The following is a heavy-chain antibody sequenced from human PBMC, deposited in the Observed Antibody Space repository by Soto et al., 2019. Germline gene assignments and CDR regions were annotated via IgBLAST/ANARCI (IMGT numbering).Heavy chain of an antibody. CDR3: ARLGHYGALDY. CDR1: DGSISSFY. V-gene: IGHV4-59*01. Sequence: TSETLSLTCSVSDGSISSFYWSWIRQTPGMGLEWLGYIYFSGSTKYNPSLESRVTISVDVSKNQFSLKLNSVTAADTAVYYCARLGHYGALDYWGQGALVTVSS. J-gene: IGHJ4*02. D-gene: IGHD4-17*01. CDR2: IYFSGST.